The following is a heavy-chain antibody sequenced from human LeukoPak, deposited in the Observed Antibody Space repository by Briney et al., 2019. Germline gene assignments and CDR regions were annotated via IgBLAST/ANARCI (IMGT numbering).Heavy chain of an antibody. CDR1: GFTFSSYS. V-gene: IGHV3-21*01. CDR2: ISSSSSYI. D-gene: IGHD3-10*01. J-gene: IGHJ5*02. CDR3: ARDPYGSGAPAGS. Sequence: GGSLRLSCAASGFTFSSYSMNWVRQAPGKGLEWVSSISSSSSYIYYADSVKGRFTISRDNAKNSLYLQMNSLRAEDTAVYYCARDPYGSGAPAGSWGQGTLVTVSS.